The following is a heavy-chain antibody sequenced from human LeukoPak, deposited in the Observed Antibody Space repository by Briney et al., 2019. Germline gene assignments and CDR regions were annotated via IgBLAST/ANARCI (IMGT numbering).Heavy chain of an antibody. CDR2: INPSGGST. CDR1: GYTFTSYY. Sequence: ASVKVSCKASGYTFTSYYMHWVRQAPGQGLEWMGIINPSGGSTSYAQKFQGRVTMTRDMSTSTDYMELSSLRSEDTAVYYCARGGGTLTGYYDFDYWGQGTLVTVSS. J-gene: IGHJ4*02. CDR3: ARGGGTLTGYYDFDY. D-gene: IGHD3-9*01. V-gene: IGHV1-46*01.